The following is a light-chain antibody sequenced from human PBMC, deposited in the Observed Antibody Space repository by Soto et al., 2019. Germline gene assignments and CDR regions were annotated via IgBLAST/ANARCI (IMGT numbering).Light chain of an antibody. CDR2: DVS. Sequence: QSVLTQPASVSGSPGQSITISCTVISSDIGGYNYVSWYQQLPGKAPKLMIYDVSNRRSGVSNRFSGSNSGNTASLTISGLQAEDDADYYCYSYTSSSTVLFGGGTKLTVL. CDR3: YSYTSSSTVL. J-gene: IGLJ2*01. CDR1: SSDIGGYNY. V-gene: IGLV2-14*03.